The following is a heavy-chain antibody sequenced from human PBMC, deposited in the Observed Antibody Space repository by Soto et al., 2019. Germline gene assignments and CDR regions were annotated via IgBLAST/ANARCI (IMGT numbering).Heavy chain of an antibody. CDR1: GFTFSSYG. V-gene: IGHV3-30*03. J-gene: IGHJ6*02. Sequence: GGSLRRSCAASGFTFSSYGMHWVRQAPGKGLEWVAVISYDGSNKYYADSVKGRFTISRDNSKNTLYLQMNSLRAEDTALYFCARDGPYYYGFDVWGQGTTVTVSS. CDR3: ARDGPYYYGFDV. CDR2: ISYDGSNK.